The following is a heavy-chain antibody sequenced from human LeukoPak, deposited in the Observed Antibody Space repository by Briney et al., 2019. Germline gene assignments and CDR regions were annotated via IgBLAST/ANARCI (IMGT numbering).Heavy chain of an antibody. V-gene: IGHV1-69*05. CDR2: IIPIFGTA. J-gene: IGHJ3*02. CDR1: GGTFSSYA. Sequence: SVKVSCKASGGTFSSYAISWVQQAPGQGLEWMGGIIPIFGTANYAQKFQGRVTITTDESTSTAYMELSSLRSEDTAVYYCARAFYSSSLGGAFDIWGQGTMVTVSS. D-gene: IGHD6-6*01. CDR3: ARAFYSSSLGGAFDI.